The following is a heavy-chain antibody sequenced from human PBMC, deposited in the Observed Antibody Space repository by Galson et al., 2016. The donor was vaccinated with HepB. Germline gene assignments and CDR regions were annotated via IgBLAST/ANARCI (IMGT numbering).Heavy chain of an antibody. CDR2: ISYDGNNK. CDR3: AKERGILTGYLLTD. Sequence: SLRLSCAASGFTFSTCGMHWVRQAPGKGLEWVAIISYDGNNKYYADSVKGRFTISRDNSKNTLYLQMNSLRAEDTAVYYCAKERGILTGYLLTDWGQGTLGTVSS. V-gene: IGHV3-30*18. D-gene: IGHD3-9*01. J-gene: IGHJ4*02. CDR1: GFTFSTCG.